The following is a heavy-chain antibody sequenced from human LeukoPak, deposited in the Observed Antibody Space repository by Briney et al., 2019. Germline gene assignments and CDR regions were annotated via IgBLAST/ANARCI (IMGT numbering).Heavy chain of an antibody. CDR2: IYYSGST. J-gene: IGHJ4*02. CDR3: ARGYSYGYVDY. CDR1: GGSIGSYY. D-gene: IGHD5-18*01. Sequence: PSETLSLTCTVSGGSIGSYYWSWIRQPPGKGLEWIGYIYYSGSTNYNPSLKSRVTISVDTSKNQFSLKLSSVTAADTAVYYCARGYSYGYVDYWGQGTLVTVSS. V-gene: IGHV4-59*01.